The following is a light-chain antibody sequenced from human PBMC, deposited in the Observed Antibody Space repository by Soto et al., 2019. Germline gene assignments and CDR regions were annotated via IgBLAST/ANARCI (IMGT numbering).Light chain of an antibody. V-gene: IGLV1-47*01. Sequence: QSVLTQPPSLSGTPGQRVTVSCSGGSSNVGNNYVFWYQHLPGASPKLLIYKSHQRPSGVPDRFSGSKSGTSASLAISGLRSEDEAVYYRATWDDSLSGVIFGGGTKLTVL. J-gene: IGLJ2*01. CDR2: KSH. CDR3: ATWDDSLSGVI. CDR1: SSNVGNNY.